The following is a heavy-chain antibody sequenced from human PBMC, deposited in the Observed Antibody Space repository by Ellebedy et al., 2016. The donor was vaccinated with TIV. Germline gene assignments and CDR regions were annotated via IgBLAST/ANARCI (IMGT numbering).Heavy chain of an antibody. V-gene: IGHV3-33*01. CDR1: GFTFSSYG. J-gene: IGHJ4*02. D-gene: IGHD3-10*01. Sequence: GESLKISCAASGFTFSSYGMHWVRQAPGKGLEWVAVIWYDGSNKYYADSVKGRFTISRDNSKNTLYLQMNSLRAEDTAVYYCASDYYCSGGLDYWGQGTLFTVSS. CDR3: ASDYYCSGGLDY. CDR2: IWYDGSNK.